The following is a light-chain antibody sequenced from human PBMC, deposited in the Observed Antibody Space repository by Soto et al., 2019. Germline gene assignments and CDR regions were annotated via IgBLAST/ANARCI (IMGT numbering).Light chain of an antibody. CDR1: SSDVGGYNY. V-gene: IGLV2-14*03. CDR3: SSYTSSSTRV. Sequence: QSALTQPASVSGSPGQSITISCTGSSSDVGGYNYVSWYQQHPGKAPKLIIFDVNNRPSWVSNRFSGSKSGNTASLTISGLQAEDEADYYCSSYTSSSTRVFGGGTKLTVL. J-gene: IGLJ3*02. CDR2: DVN.